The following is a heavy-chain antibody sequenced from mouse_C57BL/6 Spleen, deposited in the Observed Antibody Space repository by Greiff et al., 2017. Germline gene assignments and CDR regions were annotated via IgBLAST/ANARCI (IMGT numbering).Heavy chain of an antibody. CDR2: IDPSDSYT. CDR1: GYTFTSYW. D-gene: IGHD1-1*01. J-gene: IGHJ4*01. CDR3: ARHYGSYAMDY. V-gene: IGHV1-69*01. Sequence: VQLQQSGAELVMPGASVKLSCKASGYTFTSYWMHWVKQRPGQGLEWIGEIDPSDSYTNYNQKFKGKSTLTVDKSSSTAYMQLSSLTSEDSAVYYCARHYGSYAMDYWGQGTSVTVSS.